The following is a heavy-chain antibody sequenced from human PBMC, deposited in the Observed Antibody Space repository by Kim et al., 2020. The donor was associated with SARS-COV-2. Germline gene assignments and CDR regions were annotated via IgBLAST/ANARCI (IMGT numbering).Heavy chain of an antibody. Sequence: ASVKVSCKASGYTFTSYYMHWVRQAPGQGLEWMGIINPSGGSTSYAQKFQGRVTMTRDTSTSTVYMELSSLRSEDTAVYYCARDPNYYGSGSYYNDRDGWFDPWGQGTLVTVSS. CDR2: INPSGGST. D-gene: IGHD3-10*01. CDR3: ARDPNYYGSGSYYNDRDGWFDP. V-gene: IGHV1-46*01. J-gene: IGHJ5*02. CDR1: GYTFTSYY.